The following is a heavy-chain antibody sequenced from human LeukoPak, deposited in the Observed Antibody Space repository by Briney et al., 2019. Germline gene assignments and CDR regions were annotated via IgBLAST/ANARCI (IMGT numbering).Heavy chain of an antibody. D-gene: IGHD5-12*01. Sequence: GGSLRLSCAASGFTFSSYSMNWVRQAPGEGLEWVSSISSSSSYIYYADSVKGRFTISRDNAKNSLYLQMNSLRAEDTAVYYCARGYSGYADSRAFDIWGQGTMVTVSS. CDR1: GFTFSSYS. V-gene: IGHV3-21*01. CDR2: ISSSSSYI. J-gene: IGHJ3*02. CDR3: ARGYSGYADSRAFDI.